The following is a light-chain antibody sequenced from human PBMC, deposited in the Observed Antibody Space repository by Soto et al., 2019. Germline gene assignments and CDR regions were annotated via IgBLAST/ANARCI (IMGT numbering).Light chain of an antibody. CDR2: GAS. CDR1: QSVCSSY. Sequence: EIVLTQSPGTLSLSPGERATLSCRASQSVCSSYLAWYQQKPGQAPRLLIYGASSRATGIPDRFSGSGSGTDFTLTISRLEPEDFTVYYCQQYGSSTGYTFGQGTKLEIK. V-gene: IGKV3-20*01. J-gene: IGKJ2*01. CDR3: QQYGSSTGYT.